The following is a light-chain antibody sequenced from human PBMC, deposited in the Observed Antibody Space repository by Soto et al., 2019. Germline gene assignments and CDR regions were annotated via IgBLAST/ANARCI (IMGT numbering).Light chain of an antibody. CDR3: QQSYSRTWT. CDR1: QSVSNF. V-gene: IGKV3-11*01. CDR2: AAS. Sequence: EIVLTQSPATLSLSPGERATLTCRASQSVSNFLAWYQHKHGQAPRLLIYAASRRAIGIPDRISGSGSGTDFTLTISSLQPEDFATYYCQQSYSRTWTFGQGTKVDIK. J-gene: IGKJ1*01.